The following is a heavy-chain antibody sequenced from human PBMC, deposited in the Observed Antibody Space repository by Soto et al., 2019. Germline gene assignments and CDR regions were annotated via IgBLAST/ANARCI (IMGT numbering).Heavy chain of an antibody. CDR3: ARQDGYYYYMDV. Sequence: SETLSLTSKVAGGSFSSHYWSWIRQPTGEGMEWIGYVFYTGSTNYNPSLRSRVLISVDTSKNQFSLKLRSVTAADTAVYYCARQDGYYYYMDVWGKGTTVTVSS. J-gene: IGHJ6*03. V-gene: IGHV4-59*08. CDR1: GGSFSSHY. CDR2: VFYTGST.